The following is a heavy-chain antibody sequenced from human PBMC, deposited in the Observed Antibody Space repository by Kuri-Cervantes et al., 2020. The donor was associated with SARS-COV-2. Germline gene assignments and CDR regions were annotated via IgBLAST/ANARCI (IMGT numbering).Heavy chain of an antibody. CDR1: GYTFTGYY. V-gene: IGHV1-2*02. J-gene: IGHJ4*02. CDR3: ARSHTLYGGNSSPWDY. CDR2: INPNSGGT. D-gene: IGHD4-23*01. Sequence: SVKDSCKASGYTFTGYYMHWVRQAPGQGLEWMGWINPNSGGTNYAQKFQGRVTLTTDTSTNTAYMELKSLRSFDTAVYFFARSHTLYGGNSSPWDYWGQGTLVTVSS.